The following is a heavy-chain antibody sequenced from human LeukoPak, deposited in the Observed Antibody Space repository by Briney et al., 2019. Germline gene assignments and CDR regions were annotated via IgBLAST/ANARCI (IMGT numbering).Heavy chain of an antibody. CDR2: IKPDGSEK. CDR1: GFTFSSYW. CDR3: AKDIAVAGTYFQH. D-gene: IGHD6-19*01. V-gene: IGHV3-7*03. Sequence: GGSLRLSCAASGFTFSSYWMSWVRQAPGKGLEWVASIKPDGSEKYYVDSVKGRFTISRDNAKNSLYLQMNSLRAEDTALYYCAKDIAVAGTYFQHWGQGTLVTVSS. J-gene: IGHJ1*01.